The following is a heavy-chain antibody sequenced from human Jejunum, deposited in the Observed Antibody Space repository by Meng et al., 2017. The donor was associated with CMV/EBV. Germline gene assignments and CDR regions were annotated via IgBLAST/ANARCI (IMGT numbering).Heavy chain of an antibody. CDR1: SPFPAYY. D-gene: IGHD1-26*01. CDR3: ARDLNESGNYSPFDP. CDR2: INPNSGGT. V-gene: IGHV1-2*02. Sequence: SPFPAYYIHWVRQAPGQGLEWMGWINPNSGGTNYAQKFQGRVTMTRDRSIGSAYMELSRLTSDDTAMYYCARDLNESGNYSPFDPWGQGTLVTVSS. J-gene: IGHJ5*02.